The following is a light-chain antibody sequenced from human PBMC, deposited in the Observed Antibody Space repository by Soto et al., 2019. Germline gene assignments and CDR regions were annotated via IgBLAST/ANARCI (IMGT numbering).Light chain of an antibody. Sequence: DIQMTQSPSTLSASVGDRVTITCRASQRINSWLAWYQQKPGRAPKLLIYKASSLESGVPSRFSGSGSGTEFTLTISSLQPDDFATYYCQQYNGYSQTFGQGTKVEIK. CDR1: QRINSW. V-gene: IGKV1-5*03. CDR2: KAS. J-gene: IGKJ1*01. CDR3: QQYNGYSQT.